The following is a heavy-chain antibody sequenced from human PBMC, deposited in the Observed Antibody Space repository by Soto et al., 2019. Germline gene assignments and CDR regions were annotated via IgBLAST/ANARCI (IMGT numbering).Heavy chain of an antibody. Sequence: GGSLRLSCAASGFTFSNAWMSWVRQAPGKGLEWVGRIKSKTDGGTTDYAAPVKGRFTISRDDSKNTLYLQMNSLKTDDTAVYYCTGRLGVVAATYYYYGMDVWGQGTTVTVSS. J-gene: IGHJ6*02. CDR1: GFTFSNAW. V-gene: IGHV3-15*01. CDR3: TGRLGVVAATYYYYGMDV. CDR2: IKSKTDGGTT. D-gene: IGHD2-15*01.